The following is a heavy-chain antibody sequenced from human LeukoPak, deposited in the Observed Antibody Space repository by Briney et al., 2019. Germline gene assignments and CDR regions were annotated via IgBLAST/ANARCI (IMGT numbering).Heavy chain of an antibody. Sequence: PGGSLRLSCAASGFTFSSYGMHWVRQAPGKGLEWVAFIRADGSNKYYADSVKGRFTISRVNSKNTLYLQMNSLRPEDTAVYYCASGGTYSGYFSYWGQGTLVIVSS. CDR2: IRADGSNK. D-gene: IGHD1-26*01. J-gene: IGHJ4*02. CDR3: ASGGTYSGYFSY. CDR1: GFTFSSYG. V-gene: IGHV3-30*02.